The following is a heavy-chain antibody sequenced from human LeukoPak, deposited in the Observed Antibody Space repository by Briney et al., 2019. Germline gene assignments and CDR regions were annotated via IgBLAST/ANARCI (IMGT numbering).Heavy chain of an antibody. V-gene: IGHV4-39*01. D-gene: IGHD3-22*01. Sequence: NPSETLSLTCTVSGGSISSSSYYWGWIRQPPGKGLEWIGSIYYSGSTYYNPSLKSRVTISVDTSKNQFSLKLSSVTAADTAVYYCARPEVVMALRGAFDIWGQGTMVAVSS. CDR2: IYYSGST. CDR1: GGSISSSSYY. J-gene: IGHJ3*02. CDR3: ARPEVVMALRGAFDI.